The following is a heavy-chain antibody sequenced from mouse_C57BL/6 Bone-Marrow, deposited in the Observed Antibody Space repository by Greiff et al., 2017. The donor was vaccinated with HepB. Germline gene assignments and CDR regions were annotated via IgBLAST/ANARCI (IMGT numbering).Heavy chain of an antibody. J-gene: IGHJ3*01. CDR3: AREEGSGLHFAY. CDR1: GYTFTEYT. CDR2: FYPGSGSI. Sequence: QVQLKQSGAELVKPGASVKLSCKASGYTFTEYTIHWVKQRSGQGLEWIGWFYPGSGSIKYNEKFKDKATLTADKSSSTGYMQLSSLTYEDSAVYYCAREEGSGLHFAYWGQGTLVTVSA. V-gene: IGHV1-62-2*01. D-gene: IGHD3-2*02.